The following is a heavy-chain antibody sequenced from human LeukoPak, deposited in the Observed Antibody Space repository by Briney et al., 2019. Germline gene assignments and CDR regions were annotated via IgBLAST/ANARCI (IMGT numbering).Heavy chain of an antibody. D-gene: IGHD3-10*02. V-gene: IGHV3-74*01. CDR1: GFTFSSYW. CDR2: INSDGSST. Sequence: PGGSLRLSCAASGFTFSSYWMHWVRQAPGKGLVWVSHINSDGSSTNYADSVKGRFTISRDNAKNSLYLQMNSLRAEDTAVYYCAELGITMIGGVWGKGTTVTISS. J-gene: IGHJ6*04. CDR3: AELGITMIGGV.